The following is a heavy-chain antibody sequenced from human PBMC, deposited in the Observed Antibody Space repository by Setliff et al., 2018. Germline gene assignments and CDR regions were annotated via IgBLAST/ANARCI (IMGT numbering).Heavy chain of an antibody. J-gene: IGHJ4*02. CDR2: IYTTGST. V-gene: IGHV4-4*07. CDR3: ARTPYYYDTAGYDF. Sequence: SETLSLTCTVSGGPISSYYWSWIRQPAGKGLEWIGHIYTTGSTNYNPSLKSRVTLSVDTSKNQFSLKLTSVTAADTAIYYCARTPYYYDTAGYDFWGQGTLVTVS. D-gene: IGHD3-22*01. CDR1: GGPISSYY.